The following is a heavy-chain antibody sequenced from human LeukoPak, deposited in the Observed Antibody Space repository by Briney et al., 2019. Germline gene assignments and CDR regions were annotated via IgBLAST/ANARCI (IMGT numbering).Heavy chain of an antibody. CDR1: GYTLTELS. V-gene: IGHV1-24*01. CDR3: ARGLGYCSGGSCYMSGSFDP. J-gene: IGHJ5*02. CDR2: FDPEDGET. Sequence: ASVKVSRKVSGYTLTELSMHWVRQAPGKGLEWMGGFDPEDGETIYAQKFQGRVTMTEDTSRDTAYMELSSLRSEDTAVYYCARGLGYCSGGSCYMSGSFDPWGQGTLVTVSS. D-gene: IGHD2-15*01.